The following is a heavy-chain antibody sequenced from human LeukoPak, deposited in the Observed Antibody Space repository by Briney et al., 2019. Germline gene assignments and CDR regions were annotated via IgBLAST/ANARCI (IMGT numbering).Heavy chain of an antibody. J-gene: IGHJ5*02. CDR3: ATSPXXSXGSCYHNWXXP. D-gene: IGHD2-15*01. CDR1: GGTFSSYA. CDR2: IIPIFGTA. Sequence: ASVKVSCKASGGTFSSYAISWVRQAPGQGLEWMGRIIPIFGTANYAQKFQGRVTITTDESTSTAYMELSSLRSEDTAVYYCATSPXXSXGSCYHNWXXPWGXGTLVXXSS. V-gene: IGHV1-69*05.